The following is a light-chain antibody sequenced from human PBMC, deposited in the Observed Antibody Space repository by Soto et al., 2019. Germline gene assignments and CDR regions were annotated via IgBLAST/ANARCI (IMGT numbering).Light chain of an antibody. CDR3: QSYDSSLSGSV. Sequence: QSVLTQPPSVSGAPGQRVTISCTGSSSNIGAGYDVHWYQQLPGTAPKLLIYGHINRPSGVPDRFSVSKSGTSASLAITGLQAEDEAEDYCQSYDSSLSGSVFGGGTKLTVL. CDR2: GHI. J-gene: IGLJ2*01. CDR1: SSNIGAGYD. V-gene: IGLV1-40*01.